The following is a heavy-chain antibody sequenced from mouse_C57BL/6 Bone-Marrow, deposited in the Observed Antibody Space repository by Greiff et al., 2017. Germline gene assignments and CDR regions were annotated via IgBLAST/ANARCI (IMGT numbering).Heavy chain of an antibody. D-gene: IGHD4-1*01. CDR1: GFTFSSYA. CDR3: TRDRGNWDLDY. CDR2: ISSGGDYI. Sequence: DVHLVESGEGLVKPGGSLKLSCAASGFTFSSYAMSWVRQTPEKRLEWVAYISSGGDYIYYADTVKGRFTISRDNARNTLYLQMSSLKSEDTAMYYCTRDRGNWDLDYWGQGTTLTVSS. J-gene: IGHJ2*01. V-gene: IGHV5-9-1*02.